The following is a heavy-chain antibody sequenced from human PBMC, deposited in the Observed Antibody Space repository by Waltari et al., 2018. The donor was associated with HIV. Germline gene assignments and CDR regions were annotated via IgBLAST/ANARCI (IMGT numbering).Heavy chain of an antibody. V-gene: IGHV3-20*01. CDR3: ARGGMGVAPLGG. CDR1: GFTFDDYG. J-gene: IGHJ4*02. D-gene: IGHD6-19*01. Sequence: EVQLVESGGGVVRPGGSLRLSCAASGFTFDDYGMSWVRQAPGNGLGWVVGINGNGGSTGYADSVKCRFTISRDNAKNSLYLQMNSLRAEDTALYHCARGGMGVAPLGGWGQGTLVTVSS. CDR2: INGNGGST.